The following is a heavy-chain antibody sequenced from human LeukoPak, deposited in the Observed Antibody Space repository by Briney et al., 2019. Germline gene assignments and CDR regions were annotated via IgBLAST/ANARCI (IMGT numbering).Heavy chain of an antibody. V-gene: IGHV3-23*01. CDR1: GFTFSSYA. Sequence: GGSLRLSCAASGFTFSSYAMSWVRQAPGKGLEWVSAISGSGGSTYYADSVKGRFTISRDNSKNTLYLQMNSLRAEDTAVYYCARAGGAVVIAAAGDYWGQGTLVTVSS. J-gene: IGHJ4*02. D-gene: IGHD6-13*01. CDR3: ARAGGAVVIAAAGDY. CDR2: ISGSGGST.